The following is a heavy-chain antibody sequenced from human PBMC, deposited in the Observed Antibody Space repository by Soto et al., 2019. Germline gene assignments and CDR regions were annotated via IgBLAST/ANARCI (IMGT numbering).Heavy chain of an antibody. Sequence: QVPLVQSGAEVKKPGSSVKVSCKASGGTFSSYAISWVRQAPGQGLEWMGGIIPIFGTANYAQKFQGRVTITADESTSTAYMELSSLRSEDTAVYYCAGTPGIAAAGIYWFDPWGQGTLVTVSS. CDR2: IIPIFGTA. J-gene: IGHJ5*02. CDR1: GGTFSSYA. D-gene: IGHD6-13*01. V-gene: IGHV1-69*01. CDR3: AGTPGIAAAGIYWFDP.